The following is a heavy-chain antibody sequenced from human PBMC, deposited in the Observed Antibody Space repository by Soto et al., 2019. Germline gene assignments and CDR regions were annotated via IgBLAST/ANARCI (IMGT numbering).Heavy chain of an antibody. J-gene: IGHJ4*02. CDR1: GGSISSYY. D-gene: IGHD1-26*01. V-gene: IGHV4-59*01. CDR2: IYYSGST. Sequence: SETLSLTCTVSGGSISSYYWSWIRQPPGKGLEWIGYIYYSGSTNYNPSLKSRFTISVDTSKNQFSLKLSSVTAADTAVYYCARGLWGAKDYYYFDYWGQGTLVTVSS. CDR3: ARGLWGAKDYYYFDY.